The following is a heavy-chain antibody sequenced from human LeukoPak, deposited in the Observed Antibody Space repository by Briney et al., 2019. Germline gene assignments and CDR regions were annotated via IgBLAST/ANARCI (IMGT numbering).Heavy chain of an antibody. J-gene: IGHJ4*02. D-gene: IGHD2-2*01. CDR3: ARVYCSSTSCYFFDY. CDR2: ISSSGSTI. V-gene: IGHV3-11*01. Sequence: PGGSMRLSCAASGFTFSDYYMSWIRQAPEKGLEWVSYISSSGSTIYYADSVKGRFTISRDNAKNSLYLQMNSLRAEDTAVYYCARVYCSSTSCYFFDYWGQGTLVTVSS. CDR1: GFTFSDYY.